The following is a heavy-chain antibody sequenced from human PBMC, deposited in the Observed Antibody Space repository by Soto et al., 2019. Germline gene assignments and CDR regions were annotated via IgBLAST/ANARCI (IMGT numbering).Heavy chain of an antibody. V-gene: IGHV3-30-3*01. Sequence: GGSLRLSCAASGFTFSSYAMHRVRQAPGKGLEWVAVISYDGSNKYYADSVKGRFTISRDNSKNTLYLQMNSLRAEDTAVYYCARDRQQLVLSYYYYGMDVWGQGTTVTVS. D-gene: IGHD6-6*01. CDR2: ISYDGSNK. J-gene: IGHJ6*02. CDR1: GFTFSSYA. CDR3: ARDRQQLVLSYYYYGMDV.